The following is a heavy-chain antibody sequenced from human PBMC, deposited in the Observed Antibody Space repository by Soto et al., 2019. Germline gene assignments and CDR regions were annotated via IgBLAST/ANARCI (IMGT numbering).Heavy chain of an antibody. CDR2: ITSSGSYV. Sequence: PGGSLRLSCVTSGFTFSRTTMNRVRQGPGKGLEWVASITSSGSYVYKADSVKGRFSASRDNAKNSLSLQMDSLRPDDTAIYFCVKDEGIEAMDVWGQGTTVTVSS. CDR1: GFTFSRTT. CDR3: VKDEGIEAMDV. V-gene: IGHV3-21*01. D-gene: IGHD3-3*02. J-gene: IGHJ6*02.